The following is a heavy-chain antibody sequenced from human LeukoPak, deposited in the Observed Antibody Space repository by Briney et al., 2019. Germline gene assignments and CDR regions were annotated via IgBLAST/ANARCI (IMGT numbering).Heavy chain of an antibody. Sequence: SVKVSCKASGGTFGSYTISWVRQAPGQGLEWMGRIIPILGIANYAQKFQGRVTITADKSTSTAYMELSSLRSEDTAVYYCARGNDYGDYVQDYWGQGTLVTVSS. CDR3: ARGNDYGDYVQDY. CDR1: GGTFGSYT. J-gene: IGHJ4*02. CDR2: IIPILGIA. D-gene: IGHD4-17*01. V-gene: IGHV1-69*02.